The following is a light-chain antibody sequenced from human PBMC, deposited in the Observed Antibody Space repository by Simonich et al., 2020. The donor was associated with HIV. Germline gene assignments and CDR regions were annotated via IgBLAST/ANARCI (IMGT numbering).Light chain of an antibody. V-gene: IGKV3-15*01. CDR2: GSS. Sequence: EIVMTQSPATLSVSPGERATLSGRARQSVSSNLAWYQQKAGQAPRLLIYGSSTRATGIPSRFSGSGSGTEFTLTISSMQSEDFAVYYCQQYNTWPTFGGGTKVEIK. CDR3: QQYNTWPT. J-gene: IGKJ4*01. CDR1: QSVSSN.